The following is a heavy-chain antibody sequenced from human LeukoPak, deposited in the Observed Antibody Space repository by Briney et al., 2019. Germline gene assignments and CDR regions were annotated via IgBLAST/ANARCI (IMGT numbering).Heavy chain of an antibody. V-gene: IGHV3-23*01. CDR1: GFTFSSYA. CDR2: ISDSGGRK. CDR3: VKDHMGGSRTVTIDY. Sequence: GGSLRLSCAASGFTFSSYAMSWVRQAPWKALEWVSDISDSGGRKLYADSVKGRFTISRDNSKNTLYLQTNSLRAEDTAVYYCVKDHMGGSRTVTIDYWGQGALVTVSS. D-gene: IGHD1-26*01. J-gene: IGHJ4*02.